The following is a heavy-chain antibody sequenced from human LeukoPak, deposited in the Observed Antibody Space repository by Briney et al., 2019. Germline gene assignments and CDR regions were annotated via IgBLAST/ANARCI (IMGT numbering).Heavy chain of an antibody. Sequence: GASVTVSCKASGYTFSSYAIHWVRQAPGQGLEWMGGINAGNGNTKFSQKFQGRVTITRDTSASTAYMEVSSLRSEDTALYYCARGNGATTLFHSWGQGTQVTVSS. CDR2: INAGNGNT. D-gene: IGHD1-26*01. CDR1: GYTFSSYA. CDR3: ARGNGATTLFHS. J-gene: IGHJ5*02. V-gene: IGHV1-3*01.